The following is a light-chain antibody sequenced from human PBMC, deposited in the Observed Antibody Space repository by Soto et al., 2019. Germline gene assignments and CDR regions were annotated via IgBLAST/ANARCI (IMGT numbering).Light chain of an antibody. CDR1: QSISSR. CDR2: KAS. CDR3: QQYHNYWT. V-gene: IGKV1-5*03. J-gene: IGKJ1*01. Sequence: DIQMTQSPSTLSASVGDRVTITCRASQSISSRLAWYQQKPGEAPKLLIYKASSLESGVPSRFSGSEFGTEFTLTISSLQPDDFATYYCQQYHNYWTFGQGTKGEIK.